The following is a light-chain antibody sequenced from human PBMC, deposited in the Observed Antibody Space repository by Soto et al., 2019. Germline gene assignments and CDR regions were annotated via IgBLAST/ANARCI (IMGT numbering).Light chain of an antibody. V-gene: IGLV7-46*01. J-gene: IGLJ1*01. CDR1: TGTITICHY. Sequence: QAVATHEPSLTVSPGGTVTLTYDPCTGTITICHYPSWFQLKPGQAPRTLIYDTVKKHSWTPARFSGSLLRCKAALTLSGQQSEDEDEAYCLLTTSEPCVFGPGTK. CDR2: DTV. CDR3: LLTTSEPCV.